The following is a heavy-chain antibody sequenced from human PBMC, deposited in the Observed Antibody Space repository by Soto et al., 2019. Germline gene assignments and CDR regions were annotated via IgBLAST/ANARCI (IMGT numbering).Heavy chain of an antibody. CDR3: ARDSAGDYYDSSGYLGIPDAFDI. CDR2: ISAYNGNT. D-gene: IGHD3-22*01. V-gene: IGHV1-18*04. Sequence: GASVKVSCKASGYTFTSCGISWVRQAPGQGLEWMGWISAYNGNTNYAQKLQGRVTMTTDTSTSTAYMELRSLRSDDTAVYYCARDSAGDYYDSSGYLGIPDAFDIWGQGTMVTVSS. CDR1: GYTFTSCG. J-gene: IGHJ3*02.